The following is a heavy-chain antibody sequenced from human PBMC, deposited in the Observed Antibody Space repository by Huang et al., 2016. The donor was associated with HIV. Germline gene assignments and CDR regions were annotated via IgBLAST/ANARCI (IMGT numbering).Heavy chain of an antibody. CDR2: INHSGST. V-gene: IGHV4-34*01. CDR1: GGSFSGYY. CDR3: ARERMMSWLDDHDAFDI. J-gene: IGHJ3*02. D-gene: IGHD1-1*01. Sequence: QVQLQQWGAGLLKPSETLSLTCAVYGGSFSGYYWSWIRQSPGKGLEWIGEINHSGSTNQNPALKRRLTISVDTSKNQFSLKLSSVTAADTAVYYCARERMMSWLDDHDAFDIWGQGTMVTVSS.